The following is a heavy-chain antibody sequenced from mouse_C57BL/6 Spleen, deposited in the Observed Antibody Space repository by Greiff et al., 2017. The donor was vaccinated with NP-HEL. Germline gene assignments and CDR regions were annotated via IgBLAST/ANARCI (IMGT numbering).Heavy chain of an antibody. CDR3: TIPTIVTTRYAMDY. V-gene: IGHV1-5*01. Sequence: DVQLQESGTVLARPGASVKMSCKTSGYTFTSYWMHWVKQRPGQGLEWIGAIYPGNSDTSYNQKFKGKAKLTAVTSASTAYMELSSLTNEDSAVYYCTIPTIVTTRYAMDYWGQGTSVTVSS. CDR2: IYPGNSDT. J-gene: IGHJ4*01. CDR1: GYTFTSYW. D-gene: IGHD2-5*01.